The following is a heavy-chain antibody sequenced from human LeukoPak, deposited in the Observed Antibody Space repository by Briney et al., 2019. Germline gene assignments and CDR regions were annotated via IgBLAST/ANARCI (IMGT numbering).Heavy chain of an antibody. CDR3: AKSAREWSRGGYFDY. Sequence: GGSLRLSCAASGFTLSSYAMSWVRQAPGKGLEWVSAISGSGGSTYYADSVKGRFTISRDNSKNTLYLQMNSLRAEDTAVYYCAKSAREWSRGGYFDYWGQGTLVTVSS. CDR2: ISGSGGST. CDR1: GFTLSSYA. V-gene: IGHV3-23*01. D-gene: IGHD3-3*01. J-gene: IGHJ4*02.